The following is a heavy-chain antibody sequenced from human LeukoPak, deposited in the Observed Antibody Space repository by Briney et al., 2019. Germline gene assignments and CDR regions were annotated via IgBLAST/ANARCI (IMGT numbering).Heavy chain of an antibody. Sequence: GGSLRLSCTASGFTFGDYAMTWVRQAPGKGLEWVAVISYDGSNKYYADSVKGRFTISRDNSKNTLYLQMNSLRAEDTAVYYCAELGITMIGGVWGKGTTVTISS. CDR2: ISYDGSNK. J-gene: IGHJ6*04. D-gene: IGHD3-10*02. V-gene: IGHV3-30*04. CDR1: GFTFGDYA. CDR3: AELGITMIGGV.